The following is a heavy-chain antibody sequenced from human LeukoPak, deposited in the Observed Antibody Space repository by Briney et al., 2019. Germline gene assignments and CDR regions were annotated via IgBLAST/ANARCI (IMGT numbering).Heavy chain of an antibody. CDR2: ISYDGSSE. D-gene: IGHD4-17*01. J-gene: IGHJ6*02. CDR3: AKELYNYGDYGAEGLDV. Sequence: GGSLRLSCAVSGFTFGNYGMHWVRQAPGKGLEWVALISYDGSSEYCAGSVKGRFTISRDNSEITVYLEMNSLKAEDTAVYYCAKELYNYGDYGAEGLDVGGQGTTVTVS. CDR1: GFTFGNYG. V-gene: IGHV3-30*18.